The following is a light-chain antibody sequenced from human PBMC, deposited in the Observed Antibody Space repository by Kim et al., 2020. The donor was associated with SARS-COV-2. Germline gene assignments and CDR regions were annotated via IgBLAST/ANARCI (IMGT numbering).Light chain of an antibody. J-gene: IGKJ2*01. CDR2: AAS. CDR3: QHLNSYPL. V-gene: IGKV1-9*01. Sequence: DIQLTQSPSFLSASVGDRVTITCRASQDISTYLAWYQQNPGKAPKLLIYAASTLESGVPSRFSGSGSGTEFTLTISSLQPEEFATYNCQHLNSYPLLGQGTKLEI. CDR1: QDISTY.